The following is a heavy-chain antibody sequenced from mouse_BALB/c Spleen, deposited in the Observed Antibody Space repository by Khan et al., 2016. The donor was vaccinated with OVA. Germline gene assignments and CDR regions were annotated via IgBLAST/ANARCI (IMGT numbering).Heavy chain of an antibody. Sequence: EVELVESGGGLVKPGGSLKLSCAASGFTFSDYYMYWVRQTPEKRLEWVATISDGGSSTYYPDSVKGRFTISRDNAKTNLYLQMSRLKSEDTAMYYCARYRGYYRFACFAYWGQGTLVTVSA. CDR3: ARYRGYYRFACFAY. CDR2: ISDGGSST. CDR1: GFTFSDYY. J-gene: IGHJ3*01. D-gene: IGHD2-14*01. V-gene: IGHV5-4*02.